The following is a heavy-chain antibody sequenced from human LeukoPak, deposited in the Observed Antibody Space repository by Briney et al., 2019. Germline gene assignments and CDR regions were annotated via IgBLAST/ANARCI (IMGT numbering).Heavy chain of an antibody. Sequence: SETLSLTCTVSGGSISSGGYYWSWIRQHPGKGLEWIGYIYYSGSTYYNPSLKSRVTISVDTSKNQFFLKLSSVTAADTAVYYCARVSPLGYCSSTSCSTKGIYYYYGMDVWGQGTTVTVSS. J-gene: IGHJ6*02. CDR3: ARVSPLGYCSSTSCSTKGIYYYYGMDV. D-gene: IGHD2-2*01. CDR1: GGSISSGGYY. CDR2: IYYSGST. V-gene: IGHV4-31*03.